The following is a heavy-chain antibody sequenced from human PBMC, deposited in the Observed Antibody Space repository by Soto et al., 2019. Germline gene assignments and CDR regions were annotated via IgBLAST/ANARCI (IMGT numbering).Heavy chain of an antibody. CDR1: GFTFSSYG. CDR2: ISYDGSNK. Sequence: GGSLRLSCAASGFTFSSYGMHWVRQAPGKGLEWVAVISYDGSNKYYADSVKGRFTISRDNSKNTLYLQMNSLRAEDTAVYYCAKAYSSSWSMLDYWGQGTLVTVSS. D-gene: IGHD6-13*01. J-gene: IGHJ4*02. CDR3: AKAYSSSWSMLDY. V-gene: IGHV3-30*18.